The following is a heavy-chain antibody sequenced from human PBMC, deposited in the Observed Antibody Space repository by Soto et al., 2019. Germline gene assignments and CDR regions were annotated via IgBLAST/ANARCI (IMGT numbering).Heavy chain of an antibody. CDR1: GGSISSYH. CDR2: IYYSGNT. D-gene: IGHD3-16*01. CDR3: ARVRGELGVYYYYYGMDV. V-gene: IGHV4-59*01. Sequence: PXETLSLTCTVSGGSISSYHWSWIRQPPGKGLEWIGYIYYSGNTNYNPSLKSRVTISADTSMNQFSLNLRSVTAADTAVYYCARVRGELGVYYYYYGMDVWGQGTTVTVSS. J-gene: IGHJ6*02.